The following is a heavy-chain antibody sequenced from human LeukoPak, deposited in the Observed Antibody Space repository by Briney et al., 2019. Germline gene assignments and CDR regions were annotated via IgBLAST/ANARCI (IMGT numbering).Heavy chain of an antibody. V-gene: IGHV4-39*01. Sequence: SETLSLTCTVSGGSVSSSDYYWGWIRQPPGQGLEWIGSIYYSGSTYYNPSLKSRVTISVDTSKNQFSLNLSSVTAADTAVYYCARQFSSSWYNLYYYYYYMDVWGKGTTVTVSS. J-gene: IGHJ6*03. D-gene: IGHD6-13*01. CDR3: ARQFSSSWYNLYYYYYYMDV. CDR1: GGSVSSSDYY. CDR2: IYYSGST.